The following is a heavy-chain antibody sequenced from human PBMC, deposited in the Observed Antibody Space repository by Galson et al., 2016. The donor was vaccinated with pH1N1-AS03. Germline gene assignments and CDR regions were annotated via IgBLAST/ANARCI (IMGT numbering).Heavy chain of an antibody. V-gene: IGHV1-18*04. D-gene: IGHD2-15*01. Sequence: SVKVSCKASGYTFSNFGMSWVRQAPGQGLEWMGWISPQNGNTQYAQRLEGRVTMTTDTSTSTAYVELWSLTYDDTAVYYCARAAPFDPWGQGTLVIDSS. J-gene: IGHJ5*02. CDR1: GYTFSNFG. CDR3: ARAAPFDP. CDR2: ISPQNGNT.